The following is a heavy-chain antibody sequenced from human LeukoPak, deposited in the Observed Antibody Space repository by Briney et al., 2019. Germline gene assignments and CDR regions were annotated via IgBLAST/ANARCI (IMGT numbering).Heavy chain of an antibody. CDR2: FDPEDGET. CDR3: ATVGATVTVDAFDI. J-gene: IGHJ3*02. Sequence: ASVKVSCKVSGYTLTELSMHWVRQAPGEGLEWMGGFDPEDGETIYAQKFQGRVTMTEDTSTDTAYMELSSLRSEDTAVYYCATVGATVTVDAFDIWGQGTMVTVSS. V-gene: IGHV1-24*01. CDR1: GYTLTELS. D-gene: IGHD4-17*01.